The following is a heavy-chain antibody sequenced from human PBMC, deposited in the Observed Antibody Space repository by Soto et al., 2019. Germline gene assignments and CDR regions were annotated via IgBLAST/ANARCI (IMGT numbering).Heavy chain of an antibody. CDR2: IWYDGSNE. CDR3: ARVILSIYRSRWYDP. CDR1: GFTFSKYG. Sequence: QVQLVESGGGVVQPGRSLTLSCAASGFTFSKYGMHWVRQAPGKGLEWVAVIWYDGSNEYYADSVKGRFTISRDNSKNTLYLQMNSLRAEDTAVYFCARVILSIYRSRWYDPWGQGTLVTVSS. J-gene: IGHJ5*02. D-gene: IGHD6-13*01. V-gene: IGHV3-33*01.